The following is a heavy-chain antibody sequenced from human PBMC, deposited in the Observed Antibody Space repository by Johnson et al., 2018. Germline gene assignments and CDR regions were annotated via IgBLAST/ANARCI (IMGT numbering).Heavy chain of an antibody. CDR2: ISDAGGST. CDR1: GFTFSSYA. J-gene: IGHJ1*01. CDR3: AKVATPQKAVLAKYFQH. V-gene: IGHV3-23*04. D-gene: IGHD2-15*01. Sequence: VQLVQSGGGLVQPGGSLRLSCAASGFTFSSYAMSWVRQAPGKGLEWVSAISDAGGSTYYVDSVKGRFTISRDNSKNPLNLQMNSLGDEDTAVYYCAKVATPQKAVLAKYFQHGGQGTLVTVSS.